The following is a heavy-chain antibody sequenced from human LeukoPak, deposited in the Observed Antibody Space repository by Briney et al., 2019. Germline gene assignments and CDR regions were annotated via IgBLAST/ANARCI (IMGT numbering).Heavy chain of an antibody. J-gene: IGHJ4*02. CDR2: ISNNGGST. V-gene: IGHV3-64D*09. D-gene: IGHD3-3*01. CDR1: GFTLSSYG. Sequence: GGSLRLSCSASGFTLSSYGMHWVRQAPGKGLEYVSAISNNGGSTYYADSVKGRFTISRDNSKNTLYLQMSSLRIEDTAVYYCVKRWSGDDLDYWGQGTLVTVSS. CDR3: VKRWSGDDLDY.